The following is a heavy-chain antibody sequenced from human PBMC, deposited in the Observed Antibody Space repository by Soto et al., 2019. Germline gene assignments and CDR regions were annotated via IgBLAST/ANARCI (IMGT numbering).Heavy chain of an antibody. J-gene: IGHJ6*02. CDR3: AWGMLSTYYYGMDV. V-gene: IGHV4-34*01. CDR1: GGSFSGYY. CDR2: INHSGST. D-gene: IGHD2-8*01. Sequence: PSETLSLTCAVYGGSFSGYYWSWIRQPPGKGLEWIGEINHSGSTNYNPSLKSRVTISVDTSKNQFSLKLSSVTAADTAVYYCAWGMLSTYYYGMDVWGQGTTVTVSS.